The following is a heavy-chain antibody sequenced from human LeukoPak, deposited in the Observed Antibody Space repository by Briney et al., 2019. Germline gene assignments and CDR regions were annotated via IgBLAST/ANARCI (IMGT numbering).Heavy chain of an antibody. D-gene: IGHD3-22*01. CDR3: ASADYYDSSALDY. CDR1: GNYW. V-gene: IGHV3-74*01. J-gene: IGHJ4*02. Sequence: AGGSLRLSCAASGNYWMHWVRQAPGKGLVWVSHINSDGSSTSYADSVKGRFSISRDNAKNTLYVQMNSLRAEDTAVYYCASADYYDSSALDYWGQGTLVTVSS. CDR2: INSDGSST.